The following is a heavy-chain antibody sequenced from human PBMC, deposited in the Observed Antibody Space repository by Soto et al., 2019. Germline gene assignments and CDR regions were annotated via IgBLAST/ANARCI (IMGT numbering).Heavy chain of an antibody. CDR1: GASFSGSY. V-gene: IGHV4-59*13. Sequence: SSETLSLTCAVSGASFSGSYWSWIRQPPGKGLEWIGYAYYSGTTVYNPSLKSRVSISVDTSKKYVSLRLNSVTAADTAVYYCAGWSDLTQYYFDSWGHGTLVTVSS. D-gene: IGHD3-3*01. CDR2: AYYSGTT. CDR3: AGWSDLTQYYFDS. J-gene: IGHJ4*01.